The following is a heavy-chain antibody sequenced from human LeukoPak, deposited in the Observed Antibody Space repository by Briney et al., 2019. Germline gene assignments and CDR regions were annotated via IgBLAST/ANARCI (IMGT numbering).Heavy chain of an antibody. Sequence: ASVKVSCKVSGYTLSKLSIHWVRQALEKGLEWMGGFHPEDGERIYAQKFQGRVTVTEDTSTDTVYMELNSLRYEDTAVYYCAKSSNNWNDFFPVDIWGQGTMVTVSS. CDR1: GYTLSKLS. J-gene: IGHJ3*02. V-gene: IGHV1-24*01. CDR2: FHPEDGER. CDR3: AKSSNNWNDFFPVDI. D-gene: IGHD1-1*01.